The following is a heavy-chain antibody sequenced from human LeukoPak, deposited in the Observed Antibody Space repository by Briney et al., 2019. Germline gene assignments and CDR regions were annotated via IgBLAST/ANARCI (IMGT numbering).Heavy chain of an antibody. CDR3: ARVSTGSSSYDY. Sequence: PGGSLRLSCAASGFIFSSYWMSWVRQAPGKGLVWVSRINLDGSKTNYADSVKGRFTISRDNAKNTVYLQMSSLRADDTAVYYCARVSTGSSSYDYWGQGTLVTVSS. V-gene: IGHV3-74*01. CDR2: INLDGSKT. J-gene: IGHJ4*02. D-gene: IGHD2-15*01. CDR1: GFIFSSYW.